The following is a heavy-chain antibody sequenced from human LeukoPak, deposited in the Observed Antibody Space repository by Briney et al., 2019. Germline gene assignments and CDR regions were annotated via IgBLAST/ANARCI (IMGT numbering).Heavy chain of an antibody. CDR1: GFTFSDYG. J-gene: IGHJ4*02. D-gene: IGHD3-16*02. V-gene: IGHV3-21*01. CDR2: ISSSSSYI. Sequence: GGSLRLSCAASGFTFSDYGMHWVRQAPGKGLEWVSSISSSSSYIYYADSVKGRFTISRDNAKNSLYLQMNSLRAEDTAVYYCARVSISPLDFDYWGQGTLVTVSS. CDR3: ARVSISPLDFDY.